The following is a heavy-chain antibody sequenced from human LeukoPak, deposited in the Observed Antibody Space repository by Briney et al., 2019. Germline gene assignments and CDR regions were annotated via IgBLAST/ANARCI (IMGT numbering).Heavy chain of an antibody. V-gene: IGHV1-2*02. Sequence: GSVKVSCKASGYTFTGYYMHWVRQAPGQGLEWMGWINPNSGGTNYAQKFQGRVTMTRDTSISTAYMELSRLRSDDTAVYYCARDNDWFGESPGEYWGQGTLVTVSS. D-gene: IGHD3-10*01. CDR3: ARDNDWFGESPGEY. CDR1: GYTFTGYY. CDR2: INPNSGGT. J-gene: IGHJ4*02.